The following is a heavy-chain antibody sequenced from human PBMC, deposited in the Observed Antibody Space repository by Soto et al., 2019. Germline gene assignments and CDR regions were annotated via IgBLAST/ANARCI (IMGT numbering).Heavy chain of an antibody. J-gene: IGHJ4*02. CDR1: GFTFSSYA. D-gene: IGHD2-15*01. CDR3: AKERNIQDLYYFDY. V-gene: IGHV3-23*01. CDR2: ISGSGGSA. Sequence: EVQLLESGGDLVQPGGSLRLSCAASGFTFSSYAMSWVRQAPGKGLEWVSAISGSGGSAYYADSVEGRFTISRDNSKNTLYLQMNSLRADDTAVYHCAKERNIQDLYYFDYWGQGTLVTVSS.